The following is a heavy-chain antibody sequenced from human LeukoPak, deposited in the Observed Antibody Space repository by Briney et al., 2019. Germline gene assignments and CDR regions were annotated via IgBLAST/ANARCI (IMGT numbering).Heavy chain of an antibody. J-gene: IGHJ3*02. Sequence: GSLRLSCAASGFTFSSYAMGWIRQPPGKGLEWIGEINHSGSTNYNPSLKSRVTISVDTSKNQFSLKLSSVTAADTAVYYCARGGLLWFGERRTFDIWGQGTMVTVSS. CDR3: ARGGLLWFGERRTFDI. CDR2: INHSGST. V-gene: IGHV4-34*01. CDR1: GFTFSSYA. D-gene: IGHD3-10*01.